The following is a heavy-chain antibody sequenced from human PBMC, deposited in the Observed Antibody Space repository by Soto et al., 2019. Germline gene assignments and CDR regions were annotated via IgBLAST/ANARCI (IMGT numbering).Heavy chain of an antibody. CDR3: ARVSSSWYKDYFDY. J-gene: IGHJ4*02. CDR2: IIPIFGTT. D-gene: IGHD6-13*01. CDR1: GGTFSNYA. Sequence: QVQLVQSGAEVKKPGSSVKVSCKASGGTFSNYAISWVRQAPGQGLEWMGGIIPIFGTTNYAQRFQGRVTITADESTSTAYMELSSLRSEDTAVYYCARVSSSWYKDYFDYWGQGALGTVAS. V-gene: IGHV1-69*12.